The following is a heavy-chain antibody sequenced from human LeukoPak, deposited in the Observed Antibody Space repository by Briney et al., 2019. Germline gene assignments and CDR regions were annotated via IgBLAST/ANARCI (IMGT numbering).Heavy chain of an antibody. CDR2: ISAYNGNT. D-gene: IGHD3-3*01. Sequence: ASVKVSCKASGYTFTSYGISWVRQAPGQGLEWMGWISAYNGNTNYAQKLQGRVTMTTDTSTSTAYMELRSLRSDDTAVYYCARKLRFSEWLPHQSNYYYYGMDVWGQGTTVTVSS. CDR3: ARKLRFSEWLPHQSNYYYYGMDV. V-gene: IGHV1-18*01. J-gene: IGHJ6*02. CDR1: GYTFTSYG.